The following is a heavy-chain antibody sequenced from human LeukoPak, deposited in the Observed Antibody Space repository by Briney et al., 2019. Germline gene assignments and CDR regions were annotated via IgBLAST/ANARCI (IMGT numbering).Heavy chain of an antibody. CDR3: AKASGDYYYYYYMDV. J-gene: IGHJ6*03. V-gene: IGHV3-23*01. CDR2: INGSGNRT. D-gene: IGHD2-21*02. CDR1: GFTFSRNA. Sequence: GGSLRLSCAASGFTFSRNAMGWVRQAAGKGLEWVSAINGSGNRTYYADSVKGRFTISRDNSKNTLYLQMNSLRAEDTAVYYCAKASGDYYYYYYMDVWGKGTTVTISS.